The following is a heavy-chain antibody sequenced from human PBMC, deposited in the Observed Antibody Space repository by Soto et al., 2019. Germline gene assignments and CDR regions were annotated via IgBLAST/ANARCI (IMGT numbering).Heavy chain of an antibody. J-gene: IGHJ4*01. D-gene: IGHD3-16*01. CDR1: GGSISSRDSY. Sequence: SETLSLTCTVSGGSISSRDSYWGWIRQPPGKGLEWIGSFHYSGSTYYNPSLKSRVTISVDTSKNQLSLRVTSVTAADTAVYYCARGFGRSNFDYWGHGTLVTVSS. CDR2: FHYSGST. CDR3: ARGFGRSNFDY. V-gene: IGHV4-39*01.